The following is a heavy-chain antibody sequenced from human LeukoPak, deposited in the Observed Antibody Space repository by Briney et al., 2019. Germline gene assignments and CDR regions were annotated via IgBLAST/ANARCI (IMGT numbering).Heavy chain of an antibody. CDR2: IYYSGST. D-gene: IGHD3-10*01. Sequence: SETPSLTCTVSGGSISSSPYYWGWIRQPPGKRLEWIGSIYYSGSTYYNPSLKSRVTISVDTSKNQFSLRLSSVTAADTAAYYCARDGMVRGVQPTNWFDPWGQGTLVTVSS. CDR3: ARDGMVRGVQPTNWFDP. V-gene: IGHV4-39*07. CDR1: GGSISSSPYY. J-gene: IGHJ5*02.